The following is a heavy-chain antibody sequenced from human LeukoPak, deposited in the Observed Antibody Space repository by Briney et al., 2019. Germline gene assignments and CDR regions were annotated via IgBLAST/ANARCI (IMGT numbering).Heavy chain of an antibody. Sequence: GGSLRLSCAASGFTFTSYAMSWVRQAPGKGLEWVSAISGSGGSTYYADSVKGRFTISRDNSKNTLYLQMNSLRAEDTAVYYCAKDRSIGFWSPYYMDVWGKGTTVTVSS. CDR3: AKDRSIGFWSPYYMDV. D-gene: IGHD3-3*01. V-gene: IGHV3-23*01. J-gene: IGHJ6*03. CDR1: GFTFTSYA. CDR2: ISGSGGST.